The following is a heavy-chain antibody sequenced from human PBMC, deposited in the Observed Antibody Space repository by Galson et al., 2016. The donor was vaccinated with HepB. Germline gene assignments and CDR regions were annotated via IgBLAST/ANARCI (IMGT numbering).Heavy chain of an antibody. V-gene: IGHV1-2*02. D-gene: IGHD6-13*01. CDR3: ARGRAESSSWYGGIDF. Sequence: VQVSCKASGYTFTGYYMHWVRQAPGQGLEWMGWVNPRSGGTNFARKFQDSVTLTRDASINTAYMDLSRLSSDDTAVYYCARGRAESSSWYGGIDFWGQGTLVTVSS. CDR1: GYTFTGYY. CDR2: VNPRSGGT. J-gene: IGHJ4*02.